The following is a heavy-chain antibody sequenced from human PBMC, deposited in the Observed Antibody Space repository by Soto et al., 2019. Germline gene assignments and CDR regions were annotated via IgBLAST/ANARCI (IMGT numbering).Heavy chain of an antibody. Sequence: SVKVSCKASGFTFTSSAVQWVRQARGQRLEWIGWIVVGSGNTNYAQKFQERVTITRDMSTSTAYMELSSLRSEDTAVYYCAADPYYDILTGYDYWFDPWGQGTLVTVSS. CDR1: GFTFTSSA. CDR2: IVVGSGNT. V-gene: IGHV1-58*01. CDR3: AADPYYDILTGYDYWFDP. D-gene: IGHD3-9*01. J-gene: IGHJ5*02.